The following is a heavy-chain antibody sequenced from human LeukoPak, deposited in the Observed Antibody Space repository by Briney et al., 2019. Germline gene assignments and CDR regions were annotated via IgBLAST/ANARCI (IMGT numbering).Heavy chain of an antibody. CDR3: AKDSAYSGSYFDY. J-gene: IGHJ4*02. D-gene: IGHD1-26*01. CDR1: GFTFSSYA. V-gene: IGHV3-9*01. Sequence: GGSLRLSCAASGFTFSSYARNWVRQAPGKGLEWVSGISWNSGSVGYADSVKGRFTISRDNAKKSLYLQVNSLRAEDTALYYCAKDSAYSGSYFDYWGQGTLVTVSS. CDR2: ISWNSGSV.